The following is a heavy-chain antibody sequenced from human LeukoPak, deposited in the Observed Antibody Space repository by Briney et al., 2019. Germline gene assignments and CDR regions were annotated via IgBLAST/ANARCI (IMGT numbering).Heavy chain of an antibody. D-gene: IGHD2/OR15-2a*01. CDR1: GFTFSSYG. CDR2: IWGGGSNK. CDR3: ARDTYCTRTSGYLFEY. Sequence: PGGSLRLSCAASGFTFSSYGMHWVRQAPGKGLEWVAVIWGGGSNKYYADSVKGRFTISRDNTKNMVYLQMNNLRAEDTAVYYCARDTYCTRTSGYLFEYWGQGTLVTVSS. J-gene: IGHJ4*02. V-gene: IGHV3-33*01.